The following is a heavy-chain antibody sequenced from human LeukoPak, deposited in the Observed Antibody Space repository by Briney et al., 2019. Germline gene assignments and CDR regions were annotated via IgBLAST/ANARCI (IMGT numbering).Heavy chain of an antibody. CDR1: GFTFSSYS. CDR2: ISGGSSYK. J-gene: IGHJ3*02. V-gene: IGHV3-21*01. Sequence: PGGSLRLSCAASGFTFSSYSMNWVRQAPGKGLEGVSSISGGSSYKYYAYSVKGRFTISRDNAKNSLYLQMNSLRAEETAVYYCARNGGSGWSMDDASDIWGQGTMVTVSS. CDR3: ARNGGSGWSMDDASDI. D-gene: IGHD6-19*01.